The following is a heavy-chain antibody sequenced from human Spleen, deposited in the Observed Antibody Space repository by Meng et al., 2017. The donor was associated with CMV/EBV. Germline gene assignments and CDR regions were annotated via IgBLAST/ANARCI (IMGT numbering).Heavy chain of an antibody. Sequence: GQLVQSGGEVKKPWGSGKVSFKASGYTFTGYYMHWVGQGPGQRPGWMGWIHPNSGGTNYAQKFQGRVTMTRETSISTAYMELGRLRSDDTAGYYCARECCSGGSHFDYWGQGTLVTVSS. CDR1: GYTFTGYY. J-gene: IGHJ4*02. D-gene: IGHD1-26*01. CDR2: IHPNSGGT. V-gene: IGHV1-2*02. CDR3: ARECCSGGSHFDY.